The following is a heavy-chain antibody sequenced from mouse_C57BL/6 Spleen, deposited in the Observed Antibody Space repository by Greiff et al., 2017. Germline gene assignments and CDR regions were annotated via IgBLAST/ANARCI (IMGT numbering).Heavy chain of an antibody. D-gene: IGHD2-2*01. CDR1: GYTFTSYW. Sequence: VQLQQPGAELVRPGSSVKLSCKASGYTFTSYWMHWVKQRPIQGLEWIGNIDPSDSETHYNQKFKDKATLTVDKSSSTAYMQLSSLTSEDSAVYYCARLYYGYFYFDYWGQGTTLTVSS. CDR2: IDPSDSET. V-gene: IGHV1-52*01. CDR3: ARLYYGYFYFDY. J-gene: IGHJ2*01.